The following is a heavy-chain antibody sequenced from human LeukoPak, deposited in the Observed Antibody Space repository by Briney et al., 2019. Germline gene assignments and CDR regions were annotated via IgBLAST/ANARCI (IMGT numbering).Heavy chain of an antibody. D-gene: IGHD4-17*01. V-gene: IGHV4-39*01. J-gene: IGHJ4*02. Sequence: SETLSLTCTVSGGSISSSSYYWGWIRQPPGKGLEWIGSIYYSGSTYYNPSLKSRVTISVDTSKNQFSLRLSSVTAADTAVYYCARFMTTVTISLVGYWGQGTLVTVPS. CDR2: IYYSGST. CDR1: GGSISSSSYY. CDR3: ARFMTTVTISLVGY.